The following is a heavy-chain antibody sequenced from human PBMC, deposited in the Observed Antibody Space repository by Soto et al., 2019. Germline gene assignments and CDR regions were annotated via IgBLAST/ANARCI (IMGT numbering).Heavy chain of an antibody. V-gene: IGHV3-53*01. Sequence: GGSLRLSCAASGFTVSSNYMSWVRRAPGKGLEWVSLIYSGGSTYYADSVKGRFTISRDNSKNTVYLQMNSLRAEDTAVYYCARSITATWNWFDPWGQGTLVTVSS. J-gene: IGHJ5*02. CDR2: IYSGGST. D-gene: IGHD1-7*01. CDR3: ARSITATWNWFDP. CDR1: GFTVSSNY.